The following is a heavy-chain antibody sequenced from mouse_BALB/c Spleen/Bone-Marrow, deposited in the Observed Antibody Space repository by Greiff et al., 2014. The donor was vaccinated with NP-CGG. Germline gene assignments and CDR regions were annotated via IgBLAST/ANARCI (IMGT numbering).Heavy chain of an antibody. CDR1: GYSFTSYW. CDR3: ARGCGMDY. CDR2: IDPSDSET. J-gene: IGHJ4*01. Sequence: QVQLQQSGPQLVRPGASVKISCKASGYSFTSYWMHWVKQRPGQGLEWIGMIDPSDSETRLNQKFKDKATLTVDKSSSTAYMQLSSPTSEDSAVYYCARGCGMDYWGQGTSVTVSS. V-gene: IGHV1S127*01.